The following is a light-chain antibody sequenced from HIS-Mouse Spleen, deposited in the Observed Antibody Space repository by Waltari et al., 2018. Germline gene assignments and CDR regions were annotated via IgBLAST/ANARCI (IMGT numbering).Light chain of an antibody. CDR3: QQRSNWPL. J-gene: IGKJ2*01. Sequence: EIVLTQSPATLSLSPGERATLSCRASQSVSSYLAWYQQKPGQAPRRLIYGASNRATGIPARFSGSGSGTDFTLTISSLEPEDFAVYYCQQRSNWPLFGQGTKLEIK. CDR1: QSVSSY. CDR2: GAS. V-gene: IGKV3-11*01.